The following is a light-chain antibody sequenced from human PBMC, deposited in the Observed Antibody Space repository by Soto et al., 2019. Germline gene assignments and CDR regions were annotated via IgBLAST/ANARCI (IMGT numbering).Light chain of an antibody. CDR1: SSNIGSNI. V-gene: IGLV1-44*01. CDR3: SAWDGSLNGLV. J-gene: IGLJ3*02. CDR2: NNV. Sequence: QSVLTQPPSASGTPGQRVTISCSGSSSNIGSNILNWYRQVPGTAPKLLIYNNVHRPSGVPDRFSGSKSGASGSLAISGLQLEDEDDYYCSAWDGSLNGLVFGGGTKLTVL.